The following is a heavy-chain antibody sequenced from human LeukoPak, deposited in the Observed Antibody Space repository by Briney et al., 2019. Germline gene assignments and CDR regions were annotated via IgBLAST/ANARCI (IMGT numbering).Heavy chain of an antibody. CDR2: IRSKANSYAT. D-gene: IGHD2-21*01. V-gene: IGHV3-73*01. J-gene: IGHJ4*02. CDR3: TRYGDYPFDY. CDR1: GYSFINYW. Sequence: GESLKISCKGSGYSFINYWIGWVRQASGKGLEWVGRIRSKANSYATAYAASVKGRFTISRDDSKNTAYLQMNSLKTEDTAVYYCTRYGDYPFDYWGQGTLVTVSS.